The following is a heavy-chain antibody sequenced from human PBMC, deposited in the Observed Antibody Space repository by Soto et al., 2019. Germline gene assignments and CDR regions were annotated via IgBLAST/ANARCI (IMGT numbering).Heavy chain of an antibody. CDR1: GGSVSSGSYY. CDR2: IYYSGST. V-gene: IGHV4-61*01. D-gene: IGHD3-10*01. CDR3: ARVGITMVRGVIDY. J-gene: IGHJ4*02. Sequence: QVQLQESGPGLVKPSETLSLTCTVSGGSVSSGSYYWSWIRQPPGKGLEWIGYIYYSGSTNYNPSRTSRVTISVDTSKNQFSPKLSSVTAADTAVYYCARVGITMVRGVIDYWGQGTLVTVSS.